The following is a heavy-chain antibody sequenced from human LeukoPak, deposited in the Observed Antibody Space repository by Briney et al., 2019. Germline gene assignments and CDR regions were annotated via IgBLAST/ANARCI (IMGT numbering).Heavy chain of an antibody. D-gene: IGHD2-15*01. CDR1: GGSISSYY. J-gene: IGHJ4*02. CDR3: ARGARTATSFPD. Sequence: SGTLSLTCTVSGGSISSYYWSWIRQPPGKGLEWIGYIYYSGSTNYNPSLKSRVTISVDTSKNQFSLKLSSVTAADTAVYYCARGARTATSFPDWGQGTLVTVSS. V-gene: IGHV4-59*01. CDR2: IYYSGST.